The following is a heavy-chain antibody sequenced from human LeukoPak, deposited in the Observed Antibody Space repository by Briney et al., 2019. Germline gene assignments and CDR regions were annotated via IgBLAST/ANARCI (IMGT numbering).Heavy chain of an antibody. CDR1: GYTFNSYD. D-gene: IGHD1-14*01. Sequence: GASVKVSCKASGYTFNSYDVNWVRQATGQPLEWMGWMNPYRGNTAYAQKFQGKVTMTRNTSISTAYMEMSSLRSEDTAVYYCARGDPGNYYSYYGLDVWGQGTPVTVSS. CDR3: ARGDPGNYYSYYGLDV. J-gene: IGHJ6*02. V-gene: IGHV1-8*01. CDR2: MNPYRGNT.